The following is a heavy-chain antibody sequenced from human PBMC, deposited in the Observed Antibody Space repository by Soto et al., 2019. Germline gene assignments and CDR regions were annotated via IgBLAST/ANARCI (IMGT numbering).Heavy chain of an antibody. CDR1: GFTFSSYN. Sequence: GGSLRLSCAASGFTFSSYNMNWVRQAPGRGLEWVSYIRSTSGTVFYAHSVKGRFTISRDNAKNSLYLHMNSLREEDTAIYYCARDGESSSSSDFDYWGQGTLVTVSS. V-gene: IGHV3-48*02. CDR2: IRSTSGTV. J-gene: IGHJ4*02. CDR3: ARDGESSSSSDFDY. D-gene: IGHD6-6*01.